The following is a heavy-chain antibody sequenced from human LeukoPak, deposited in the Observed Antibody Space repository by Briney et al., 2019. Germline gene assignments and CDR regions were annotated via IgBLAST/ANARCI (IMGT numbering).Heavy chain of an antibody. CDR1: GGSISSYY. CDR3: ARGRQLERAEGWFDP. Sequence: SETLSLTCTVSGGSISSYYRSWIRQPPGKGLEWIGYIYYSGSTNYNPSLKSRVTISVDTSKNQFSLKLSSVTAADTAVYYCARGRQLERAEGWFDPWGQGTLVTVSS. D-gene: IGHD1-1*01. V-gene: IGHV4-59*01. CDR2: IYYSGST. J-gene: IGHJ5*02.